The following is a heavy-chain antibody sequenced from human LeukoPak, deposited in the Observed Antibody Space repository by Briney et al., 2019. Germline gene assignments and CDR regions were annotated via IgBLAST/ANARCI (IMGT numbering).Heavy chain of an antibody. CDR2: IDPGDSYS. CDR1: RAGSANNR. D-gene: IGHD3-16*01. Sequence: ESPKFNRSGLRAGSANNRTDLVRQMPGQGLEWLGIIDPGDSYSRYTRSLQGQFTLPADKSISTAYLQWSSLKASETAMYYCARKKGYVDYWGQGTLVTVSS. CDR3: ARKKGYVDY. V-gene: IGHV5-51*06. J-gene: IGHJ4*02.